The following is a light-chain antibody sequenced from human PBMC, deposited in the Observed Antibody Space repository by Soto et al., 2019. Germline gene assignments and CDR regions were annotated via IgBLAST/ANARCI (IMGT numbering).Light chain of an antibody. J-gene: IGKJ2*01. CDR1: QSVNNNY. V-gene: IGKV3-20*01. CDR3: HLYNRSPYN. CDR2: GAS. Sequence: EIVLTQSPGSLSLSPGERATLSCRASQSVNNNYLAWYHQKPGQAPRLLIYGASTRATGISDRFSGSGSGTDFTLTISRLEPEDVGVFYCHLYNRSPYNFGQGTKLEIK.